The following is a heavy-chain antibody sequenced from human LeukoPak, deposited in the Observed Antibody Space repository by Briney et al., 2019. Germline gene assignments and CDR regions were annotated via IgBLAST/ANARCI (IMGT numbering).Heavy chain of an antibody. CDR2: IIPILGIA. Sequence: GASVKVSCKASGGTFSSYAISWVRQAPGQGLEWMGRIIPILGIANYAQKFQGRVTITTDESTSTAYMELSSLRSEDTAVYYCARGISGRLLFDIWGQGTMVTVSS. J-gene: IGHJ3*02. D-gene: IGHD1-26*01. V-gene: IGHV1-69*04. CDR3: ARGISGRLLFDI. CDR1: GGTFSSYA.